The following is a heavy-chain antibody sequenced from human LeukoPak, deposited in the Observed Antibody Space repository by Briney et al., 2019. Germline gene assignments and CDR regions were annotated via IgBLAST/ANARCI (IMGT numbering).Heavy chain of an antibody. CDR2: INPNSGGT. CDR1: GYTFTGYY. D-gene: IGHD6-19*01. CDR3: AREIAVAGTAGDY. V-gene: IGHV1-2*02. J-gene: IGHJ4*02. Sequence: ASVTVSCKASGYTFTGYYMHWVRQAPGQGLEWMGWINPNSGGTNYAQKFQGRVTMTRDTSISTAYMELSRLRSDDTAVYYCAREIAVAGTAGDYWGQGTLVTVSS.